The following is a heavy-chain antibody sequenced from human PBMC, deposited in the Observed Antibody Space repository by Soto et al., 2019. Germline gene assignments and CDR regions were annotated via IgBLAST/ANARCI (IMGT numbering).Heavy chain of an antibody. CDR3: ARAGYSSSWYYYYYGMDV. V-gene: IGHV3-33*01. Sequence: GGSLRLSCAASGFTFSSYGMHWVRQAPGKGLEWVAVIWYDGSNKYYADSVKGRFTISIDNSKNTLYLQMNSLRAEDTAVYYCARAGYSSSWYYYYYGMDVWGQGTTVTVSS. CDR1: GFTFSSYG. J-gene: IGHJ6*02. CDR2: IWYDGSNK. D-gene: IGHD6-13*01.